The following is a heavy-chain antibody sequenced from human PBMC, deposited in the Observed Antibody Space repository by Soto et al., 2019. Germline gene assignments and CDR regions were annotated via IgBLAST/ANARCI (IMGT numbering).Heavy chain of an antibody. V-gene: IGHV3-73*02. CDR3: TARRDWTAVDPLDY. D-gene: IGHD5-18*01. Sequence: EVQLVESGGGLVQPGGSLKLSCAASGFTFRDAAMHWVRQASGKGLEWIGRIRNKTNNYSTTFIESVRGRLTTSRDDSKNTVYLQMNRLRIDDTAVYYCTARRDWTAVDPLDYWGLGTLVTVSS. CDR1: GFTFRDAA. CDR2: IRNKTNNYST. J-gene: IGHJ4*02.